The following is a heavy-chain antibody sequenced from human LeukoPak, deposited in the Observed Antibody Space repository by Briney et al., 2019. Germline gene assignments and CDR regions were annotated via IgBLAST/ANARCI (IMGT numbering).Heavy chain of an antibody. CDR1: GFTFSNYG. V-gene: IGHV3-33*01. CDR2: IWYDGSNK. Sequence: AGSLRLSCAASGFTFSNYGMHWARQAPGKGLEWVAVIWYDGSNKYYADSVKGRFTISRDNSKNTLYLQMNSLRAEDTAVYYCAREDIVATIRGYYYGMDVWGQGTTVTVSS. CDR3: AREDIVATIRGYYYGMDV. D-gene: IGHD5-12*01. J-gene: IGHJ6*02.